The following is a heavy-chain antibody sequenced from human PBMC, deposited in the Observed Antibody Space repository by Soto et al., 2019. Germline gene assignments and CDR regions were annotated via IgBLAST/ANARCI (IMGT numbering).Heavy chain of an antibody. CDR2: IDPSDSYT. V-gene: IGHV5-10-1*01. D-gene: IGHD5-18*01. CDR3: ARTSMQSRGYSYGHGGMDV. CDR1: GYSFTSYW. Sequence: RGESLKISCKGSGYSFTSYWIDWVRQMPGKGLEWMGRIDPSDSYTNYSPSFQGHVTISTDKSIGTAYLQWSSLKASDTAMYYCARTSMQSRGYSYGHGGMDVWGQGTTVTVSS. J-gene: IGHJ6*02.